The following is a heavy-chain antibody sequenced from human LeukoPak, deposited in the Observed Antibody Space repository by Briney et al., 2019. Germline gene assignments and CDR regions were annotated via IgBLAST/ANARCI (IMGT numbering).Heavy chain of an antibody. CDR3: ARGGRYQLLETDY. CDR1: GGSISSGDYY. J-gene: IGHJ4*02. D-gene: IGHD2-2*01. V-gene: IGHV4-30-4*08. CDR2: IYYSGST. Sequence: SETLSLTCTVSGGSISSGDYYWSWIRQPPGKGLEWIVYIYYSGSTYYNPSLKSRVTISVDTSKNQFSLKLSSVTAADTAVYYCARGGRYQLLETDYWGQGTLDTVSS.